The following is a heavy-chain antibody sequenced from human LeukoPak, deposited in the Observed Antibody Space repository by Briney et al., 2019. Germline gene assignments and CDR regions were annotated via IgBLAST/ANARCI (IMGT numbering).Heavy chain of an antibody. J-gene: IGHJ4*02. CDR3: ARDLVEMAYFDY. CDR2: IIPIFGTA. V-gene: IGHV1-69*05. Sequence: SVKVSCKASGGTFSSYAIIWVRQAPGQGLEWMGGIIPIFGTANYAQKFQGRVTITTDESTSTAYMELSSLRSEDTAVYYCARDLVEMAYFDYWGQGTLVTVSS. D-gene: IGHD5-24*01. CDR1: GGTFSSYA.